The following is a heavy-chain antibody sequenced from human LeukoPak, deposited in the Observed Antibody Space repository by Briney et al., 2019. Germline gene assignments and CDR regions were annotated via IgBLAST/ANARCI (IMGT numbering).Heavy chain of an antibody. CDR3: VRDRELNY. CDR1: GVSISIYY. V-gene: IGHV4-59*01. Sequence: SETLSLTCTVSGVSISIYYWSWVRQPPGKGLEWVGYIYNSGSNSYNPSLKSRATISADTSKNQFSLKLSSVTAADTAVYYCVRDRELNYWGQGTLVTVSS. D-gene: IGHD1-7*01. CDR2: IYNSGSN. J-gene: IGHJ4*02.